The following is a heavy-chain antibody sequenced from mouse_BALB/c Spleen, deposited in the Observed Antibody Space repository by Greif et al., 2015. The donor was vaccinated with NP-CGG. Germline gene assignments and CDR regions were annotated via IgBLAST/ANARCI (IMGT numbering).Heavy chain of an antibody. CDR2: ISNGGGST. D-gene: IGHD2-4*01. J-gene: IGHJ1*01. Sequence: EVMLVESGGGLVQPGGSLKLSCAASGFTFSSYTMSWVRQTPEKRLEWVAYISNGGGSTYYPDTVKGRFTISRDNAKNTLYLQMSSLKSEDTAMYYCAREGDDYDEGYFDVWGAGTTVTVSS. CDR3: AREGDDYDEGYFDV. CDR1: GFTFSSYT. V-gene: IGHV5-12-2*01.